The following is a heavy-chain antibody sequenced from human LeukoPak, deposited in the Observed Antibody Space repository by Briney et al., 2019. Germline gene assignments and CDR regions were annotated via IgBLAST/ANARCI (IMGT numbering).Heavy chain of an antibody. D-gene: IGHD3-9*01. CDR1: GFTFSSYA. CDR2: ISGSGGST. CDR3: AKPMVLRYFDWSFDY. V-gene: IGHV3-23*01. J-gene: IGHJ4*02. Sequence: GGSLRLSCAASGFTFSSYAMSWVRQAPGKGLEWVSAISGSGGSTYYADSVKGRFTISRDNSKNTLYLQMNSLIAEDTAVYYCAKPMVLRYFDWSFDYWGQGTLVTVSS.